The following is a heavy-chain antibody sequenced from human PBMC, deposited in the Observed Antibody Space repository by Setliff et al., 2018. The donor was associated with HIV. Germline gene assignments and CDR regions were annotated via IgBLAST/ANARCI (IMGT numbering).Heavy chain of an antibody. V-gene: IGHV1-46*01. CDR1: GYTFTNYY. D-gene: IGHD3-3*01. CDR2: INPSSGGT. J-gene: IGHJ4*02. CDR3: VRDRGDATIFSWGHYFDY. Sequence: GASVKVSCKASGYTFTNYYMHWVRQAPGQGLEWMGVINPSSGGTHYAQKFQGRVTMARDTSTTTVYMDLGSLTSEDTAVYFCVRDRGDATIFSWGHYFDYWGPGTLVTVSS.